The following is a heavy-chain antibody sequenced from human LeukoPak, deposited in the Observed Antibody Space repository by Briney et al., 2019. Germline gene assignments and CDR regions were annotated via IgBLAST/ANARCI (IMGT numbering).Heavy chain of an antibody. D-gene: IGHD2-8*01. Sequence: GGSLRLSCAASGFTFTSHLIHWVRQPPGKGLVWVSRVSGDGRTTNYADSVKGRFTISKDNAKNTVYLQMDSLRVEDTAVYYCVRTTNGPEHWGQGTLVTVSS. CDR1: GFTFTSHL. J-gene: IGHJ1*01. V-gene: IGHV3-74*01. CDR3: VRTTNGPEH. CDR2: VSGDGRTT.